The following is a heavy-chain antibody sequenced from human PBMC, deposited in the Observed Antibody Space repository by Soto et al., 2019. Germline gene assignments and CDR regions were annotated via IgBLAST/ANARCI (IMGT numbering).Heavy chain of an antibody. CDR1: GYTFTSYG. CDR3: ARDLANPEAGNWFDP. D-gene: IGHD6-19*01. J-gene: IGHJ5*02. Sequence: QVQLVQSGAEVKKPGASVKVSCKASGYTFTSYGISRVRQAPGQGLEWMGWISAYNGNTNYAQKLQGRVTMTTDTSTSTAYMELRSLRSDDTAVYYCARDLANPEAGNWFDPWGQGTLVTISS. CDR2: ISAYNGNT. V-gene: IGHV1-18*01.